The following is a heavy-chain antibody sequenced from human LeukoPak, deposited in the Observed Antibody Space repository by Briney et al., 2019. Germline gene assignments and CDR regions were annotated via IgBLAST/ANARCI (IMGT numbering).Heavy chain of an antibody. CDR1: GGSFSGYY. V-gene: IGHV4-34*01. CDR3: ARTTEGGYSYGYFYYYMDV. CDR2: INHSGST. Sequence: SETLSLTCAVYGGSFSGYYWSWIRQPPGKGLEWIGEINHSGSTNYNPSLKSRVTISVDTSKNQFSLKLSSVTAADTAVYYCARTTEGGYSYGYFYYYMDVWGKGTTVTISS. J-gene: IGHJ6*03. D-gene: IGHD5-18*01.